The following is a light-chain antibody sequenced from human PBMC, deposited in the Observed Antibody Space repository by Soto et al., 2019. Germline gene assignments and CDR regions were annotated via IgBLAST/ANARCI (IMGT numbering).Light chain of an antibody. J-gene: IGKJ1*01. Sequence: EIVLTQSPGTLSLSPGESATLSCRASQSVSSRYFAWYQQNRGQAPRLLIYGASSRAPGIPDRFGGSGSGTDFTLTISRLEPEDFAVYYCQQYGSSRWTFGQGTKVEIK. CDR2: GAS. CDR3: QQYGSSRWT. CDR1: QSVSSRY. V-gene: IGKV3-20*01.